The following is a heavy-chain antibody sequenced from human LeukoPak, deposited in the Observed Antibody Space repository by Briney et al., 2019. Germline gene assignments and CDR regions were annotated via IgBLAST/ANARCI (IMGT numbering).Heavy chain of an antibody. CDR1: GFTFSNYE. CDR2: ISGRDSII. Sequence: PGGSLRLSCAASGFTFSNYEMNWVRQAPGKGLEWVSYISGRDSIIYYADYVKGRFTISRDNAKNSLYLQMNSLRAEDTAVYYCATGGACSGGSCYGYFDYWGQGTLVTVSS. J-gene: IGHJ4*02. V-gene: IGHV3-48*03. CDR3: ATGGACSGGSCYGYFDY. D-gene: IGHD2-15*01.